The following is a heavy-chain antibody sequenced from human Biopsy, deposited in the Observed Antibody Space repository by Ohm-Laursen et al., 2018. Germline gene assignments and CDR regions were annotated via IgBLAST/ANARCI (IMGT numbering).Heavy chain of an antibody. Sequence: ASVKVSCKVSGYTLTELSIHWVRQTGGKGLEWMGGFDREERKTVYAEKFQGRVTMTEDTSTDTVYMEVTSLRSDDTAFYYCATGPYYDTRFYYNVRPFDFWGQGTLVTVSS. CDR3: ATGPYYDTRFYYNVRPFDF. V-gene: IGHV1-24*01. CDR1: GYTLTELS. CDR2: FDREERKT. D-gene: IGHD3-10*01. J-gene: IGHJ4*02.